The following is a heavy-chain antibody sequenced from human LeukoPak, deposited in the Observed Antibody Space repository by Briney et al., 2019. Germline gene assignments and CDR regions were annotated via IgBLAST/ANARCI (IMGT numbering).Heavy chain of an antibody. Sequence: SETLSLTCSVSGGSISTDYWNWIRQPAGKGLEWIGRLYTNRRNDYNPSLKSRVTISVGKSKNQFSLNLISVTAADTAVYYCARDSGVATSLDRWGQGILVTVSS. CDR2: LYTNRRN. CDR1: GGSISTDY. D-gene: IGHD5-12*01. V-gene: IGHV4-4*07. J-gene: IGHJ5*02. CDR3: ARDSGVATSLDR.